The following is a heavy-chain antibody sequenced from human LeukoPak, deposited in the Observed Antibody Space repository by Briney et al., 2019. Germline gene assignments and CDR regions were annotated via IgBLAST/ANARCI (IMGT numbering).Heavy chain of an antibody. CDR2: IYYSGST. D-gene: IGHD2-2*01. J-gene: IGHJ4*02. Sequence: SETLSLTCTVSGGSISSYYWSCIRQPPGKGLEWIGYIYYSGSTNYNPSLKSRVTISVDTSKNQFSLKLSSVTAADTAVYYCARDGPLGKGYQLLLWGQGTLVTVSS. CDR3: ARDGPLGKGYQLLL. V-gene: IGHV4-59*01. CDR1: GGSISSYY.